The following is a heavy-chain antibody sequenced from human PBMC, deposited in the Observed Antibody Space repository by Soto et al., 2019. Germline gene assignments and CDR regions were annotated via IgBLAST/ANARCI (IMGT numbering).Heavy chain of an antibody. J-gene: IGHJ4*02. CDR3: AREGGESSDGLYYFDS. Sequence: QVQLQESGPGLVKPSQTLSLTCTVSGGSTSSDNYWSWIRQPPGKGLEWIGHIYYSGNTDYNPSLTRRLAISIDTSKNQFSLKLSSVPAADTAVYFCAREGGESSDGLYYFDSWGQGSLVTVSS. CDR2: IYYSGNT. CDR1: GGSTSSDNY. V-gene: IGHV4-30-4*01. D-gene: IGHD3-16*01.